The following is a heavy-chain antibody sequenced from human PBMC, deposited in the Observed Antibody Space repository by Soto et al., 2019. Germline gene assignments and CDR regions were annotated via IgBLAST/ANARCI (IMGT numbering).Heavy chain of an antibody. CDR1: GDSVSSDNFY. CDR2: ISYSGST. CDR3: SRAHYPSGTYVDC. D-gene: IGHD3-10*01. Sequence: QVQLQESGRRLVKPSETVSLTCTVSGDSVSSDNFYWSWIRQPPGQGLEWIGYISYSGSTNYNPSLESRVSIGRDTSKNQFSLNLNSVTAADTAVYYCSRAHYPSGTYVDCWGQGTLVTVSS. V-gene: IGHV4-61*01. J-gene: IGHJ4*02.